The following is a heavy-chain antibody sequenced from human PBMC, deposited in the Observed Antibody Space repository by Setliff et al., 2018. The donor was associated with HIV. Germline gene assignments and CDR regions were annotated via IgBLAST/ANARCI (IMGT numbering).Heavy chain of an antibody. D-gene: IGHD2-15*01. Sequence: SETLSLTCTVSGGSISSHYWSWIRQPPGKGLEWIGSIYYSGSTNYNPSLKSRVTISVDTSKNQFSLKLSSVTAADTAVYYGARGGTVLPPGAFDIWGQGTMVTVSS. CDR2: IYYSGST. CDR1: GGSISSHY. J-gene: IGHJ3*02. V-gene: IGHV4-59*11. CDR3: ARGGTVLPPGAFDI.